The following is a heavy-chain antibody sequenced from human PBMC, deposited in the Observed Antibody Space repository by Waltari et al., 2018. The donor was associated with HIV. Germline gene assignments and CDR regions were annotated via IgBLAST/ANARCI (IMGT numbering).Heavy chain of an antibody. D-gene: IGHD3-3*01. V-gene: IGHV1-3*01. CDR2: INAGNGNT. Sequence: QVQLVQSGAEVKKPGASVKVSCKASGYTFTSYAMHWVRQAPGQRLEWMGWINAGNGNTKYSQKFQGRVTITRDTSASTAYMELSSLRSEDTAVYYCAAPIFGVDPNAFDIWGQGTMVTVSS. CDR1: GYTFTSYA. J-gene: IGHJ3*02. CDR3: AAPIFGVDPNAFDI.